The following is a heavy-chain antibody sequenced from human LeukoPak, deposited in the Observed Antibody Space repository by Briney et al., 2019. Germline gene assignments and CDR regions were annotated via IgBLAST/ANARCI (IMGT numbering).Heavy chain of an antibody. D-gene: IGHD3-22*01. J-gene: IGHJ4*02. CDR1: GGSITSYY. V-gene: IGHV4-59*01. CDR3: ARVEAMYYYDSSGYLRY. CDR2: IYDSGSS. Sequence: PSETLSLTCTVSGGSITSYYWSWIRQPPGKGLEWIGYIYDSGSSNYHPSVKGRVTISGDTSKNQFSLKLSSVTAADTAVYFCARVEAMYYYDSSGYLRYWGQGILVTVSS.